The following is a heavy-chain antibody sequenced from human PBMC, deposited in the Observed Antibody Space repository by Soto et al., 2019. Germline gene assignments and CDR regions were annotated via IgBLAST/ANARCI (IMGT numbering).Heavy chain of an antibody. CDR2: IWYDGSNK. D-gene: IGHD6-13*01. J-gene: IGHJ6*02. CDR3: ARDTEQQLRQGYYYGMDV. V-gene: IGHV3-33*01. Sequence: GGSLRLSCAASGFTFSSYGMHWVRQAPGKGLEWVAVIWYDGSNKYYADSVKGRFTISRDNSKNTLYLQMNSLRAEDTAVYYCARDTEQQLRQGYYYGMDVWGQGTTVTVSS. CDR1: GFTFSSYG.